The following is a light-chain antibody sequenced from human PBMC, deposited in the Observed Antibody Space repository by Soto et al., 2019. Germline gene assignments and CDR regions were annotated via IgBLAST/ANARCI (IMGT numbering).Light chain of an antibody. J-gene: IGKJ4*01. V-gene: IGKV3-20*01. CDR1: QSVSSSH. Sequence: EIVLTQSPGTLSLSPGERATLSCRSSQSVSSSHLAWYQQKPGQAPRLLLYGASSRATDIPDRFSGSGSGAAFTITISGLEPEDFAVYYCQQYGSSPPLTFGGGSKVEIK. CDR2: GAS. CDR3: QQYGSSPPLT.